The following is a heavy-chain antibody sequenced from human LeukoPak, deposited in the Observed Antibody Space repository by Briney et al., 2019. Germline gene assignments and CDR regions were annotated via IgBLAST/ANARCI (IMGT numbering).Heavy chain of an antibody. CDR2: IYYTGNT. Sequence: SQTLSLTCTVSGGSSSGGNYYWGWIRQPPGRGLEWIGSIYYTGNTYYNTSLKSRVTMSVDTFKNQFSLKLSSVTAADTAVYYCARASPYYYDSSGYYYVGILVTYFDYWGQGTLVTVSS. J-gene: IGHJ4*02. V-gene: IGHV4-39*01. D-gene: IGHD3-22*01. CDR3: ARASPYYYDSSGYYYVGILVTYFDY. CDR1: GGSSSGGNYY.